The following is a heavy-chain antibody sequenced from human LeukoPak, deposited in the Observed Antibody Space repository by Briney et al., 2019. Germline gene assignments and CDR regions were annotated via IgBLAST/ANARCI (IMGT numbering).Heavy chain of an antibody. CDR2: INHSGST. D-gene: IGHD6-19*01. CDR3: ASTGYSSGHDAFDI. Sequence: SETLSLTCAVYGGSFSGYYWSWIRQPPGKGLEWIGEINHSGSTNYNPSLKSRVTISVDTSKDQFSLKLSSVTAADTAVYYCASTGYSSGHDAFDIWGQGTMVTVSS. CDR1: GGSFSGYY. V-gene: IGHV4-34*01. J-gene: IGHJ3*02.